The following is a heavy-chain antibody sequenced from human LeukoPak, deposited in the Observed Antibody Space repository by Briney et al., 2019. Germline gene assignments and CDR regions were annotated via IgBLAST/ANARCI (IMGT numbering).Heavy chain of an antibody. CDR3: AGVYDGYNGERSFDY. D-gene: IGHD5-24*01. J-gene: IGHJ4*02. Sequence: SETLSLTCSVSGVSVSDFSWSWIRKPPGKGLVSIGYIHYSGDTKYNPYLNTLVTISIDTSTHQFSLTLTSVTAADTAVYYCAGVYDGYNGERSFDYWDQGTLVTVAS. CDR1: GVSVSDFS. CDR2: IHYSGDT. V-gene: IGHV4-59*02.